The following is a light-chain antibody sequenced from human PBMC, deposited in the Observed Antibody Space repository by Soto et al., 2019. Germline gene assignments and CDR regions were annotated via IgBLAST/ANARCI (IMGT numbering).Light chain of an antibody. V-gene: IGKV1-12*01. Sequence: DIQMTQSPSSVSASVGDRVTITCRASQGINTWCVWYQQRPGKAPKVLIYAASSLQSGVPSRFRGSGSGTDFTLTISSLQPEDFATYYCQQTHSFPLSFGGGTRVEIK. J-gene: IGKJ4*01. CDR1: QGINTW. CDR3: QQTHSFPLS. CDR2: AAS.